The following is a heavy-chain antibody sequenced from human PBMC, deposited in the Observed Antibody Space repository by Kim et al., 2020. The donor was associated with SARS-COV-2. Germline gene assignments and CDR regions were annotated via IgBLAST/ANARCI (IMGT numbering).Heavy chain of an antibody. CDR3: ARVSLGGSSSDY. V-gene: IGHV3-11*06. D-gene: IGHD6-13*01. Sequence: NHADTVKGTFNISRDNAKNSLYLQMNSLRAEDTAVYYCARVSLGGSSSDYWGQGTLVTVSS. J-gene: IGHJ4*02.